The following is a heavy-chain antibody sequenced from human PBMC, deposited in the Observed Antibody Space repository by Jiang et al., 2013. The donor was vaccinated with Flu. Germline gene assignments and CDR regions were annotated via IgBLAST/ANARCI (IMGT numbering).Heavy chain of an antibody. CDR3: ARVSPAAIQYFDY. Sequence: VVQPGRSLRLXCAASGFTFSSYAMHWVRQAPGKGLEWVAVISYDGSNKYYADSVKGRFTISRDNSKNTLYLQMNSLRAEDTAVYYCARVSPAAIQYFDYWGQGTLVTVSS. J-gene: IGHJ4*02. CDR2: ISYDGSNK. CDR1: GFTFSSYA. V-gene: IGHV3-30*04. D-gene: IGHD2-2*01.